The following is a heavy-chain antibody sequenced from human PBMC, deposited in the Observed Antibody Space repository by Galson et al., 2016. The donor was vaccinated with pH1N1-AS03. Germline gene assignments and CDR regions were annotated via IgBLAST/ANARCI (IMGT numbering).Heavy chain of an antibody. Sequence: SVKVSCKASGYTFTSYAMHWVRQAPGQRLEWMGWINAGNGNTKYSQKFQGRVTITRDTSASTAYMELSSLRSEDTAVYYCARDRGSGYDFFDYYYGMDVWGQGTTVTFSS. CDR3: ARDRGSGYDFFDYYYGMDV. D-gene: IGHD5-12*01. J-gene: IGHJ6*02. CDR1: GYTFTSYA. V-gene: IGHV1-3*01. CDR2: INAGNGNT.